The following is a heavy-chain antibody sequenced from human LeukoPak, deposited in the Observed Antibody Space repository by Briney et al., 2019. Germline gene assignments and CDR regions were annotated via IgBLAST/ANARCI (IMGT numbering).Heavy chain of an antibody. V-gene: IGHV4-4*07. CDR3: ARERSTTVNTYYFDS. Sequence: SETLSLTCTVSGGSISSYYWNWIRQPAGKGLEWIGRMYMSGSTNYNPSLKSRVTMSLDTSTNQVSLILSSVTAADTAVYYCARERSTTVNTYYFDSWGQRTLVSVSS. CDR1: GGSISSYY. J-gene: IGHJ4*02. D-gene: IGHD4-17*01. CDR2: MYMSGST.